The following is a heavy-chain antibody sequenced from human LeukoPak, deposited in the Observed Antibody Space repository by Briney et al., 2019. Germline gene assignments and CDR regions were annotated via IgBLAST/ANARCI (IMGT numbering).Heavy chain of an antibody. D-gene: IGHD3-10*01. V-gene: IGHV1-18*01. CDR2: ISAYNGNT. CDR3: ARSATNRDISASGSDYYYYGMDV. Sequence: ASVKVSCTASGYTFTSYGITWVRQAPGQGLEWMGWISAYNGNTNYAQKLQGRVTMTTDTSTSTAYMELRSLRSDDTAVYYCARSATNRDISASGSDYYYYGMDVWGQGTTVTVSS. J-gene: IGHJ6*02. CDR1: GYTFTSYG.